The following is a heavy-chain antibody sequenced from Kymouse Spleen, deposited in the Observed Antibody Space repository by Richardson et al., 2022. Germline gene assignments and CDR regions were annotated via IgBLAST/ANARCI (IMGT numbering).Heavy chain of an antibody. V-gene: IGHV4-34*01. Sequence: QVQLQQWGAGLLKPSETLSLTCAVYGGSFSGYYWSWIRQPPGKGLEWIGEINHSGSTNYNPSLKSRVTISVDTSKNQFSLKLSSVTAADTAVYYCARAWELGAFDIWGQGTMVTVSS. CDR3: ARAWELGAFDI. CDR2: INHSGST. CDR1: GGSFSGYY. D-gene: IGHD1-7*01. J-gene: IGHJ3*02.